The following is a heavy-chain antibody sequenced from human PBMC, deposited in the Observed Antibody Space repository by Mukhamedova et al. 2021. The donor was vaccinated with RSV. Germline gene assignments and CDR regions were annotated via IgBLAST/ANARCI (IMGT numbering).Heavy chain of an antibody. Sequence: YNPSLKSRVTISVDTSKNQFSLKLSSVTAADTAVYYCARTYGETSFDYWGQGTLVTVSS. D-gene: IGHD4-17*01. J-gene: IGHJ4*02. V-gene: IGHV4-39*01. CDR3: ARTYGETSFDY.